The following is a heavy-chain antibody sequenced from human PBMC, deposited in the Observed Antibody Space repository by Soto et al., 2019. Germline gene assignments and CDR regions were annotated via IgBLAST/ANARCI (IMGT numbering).Heavy chain of an antibody. D-gene: IGHD3-16*01. Sequence: PLVTLSLPCAFYGLSCSGYYWILIRQPPGKGLEWIGEINHSGSTNYNPSLKSRVTISVDTSKNQFSLKLSSVTAADTAVYYCARRGSAYSIIYYYGMDVWGQGTTVTVSS. CDR2: INHSGST. V-gene: IGHV4-34*01. CDR1: GLSCSGYY. CDR3: ARRGSAYSIIYYYGMDV. J-gene: IGHJ6*02.